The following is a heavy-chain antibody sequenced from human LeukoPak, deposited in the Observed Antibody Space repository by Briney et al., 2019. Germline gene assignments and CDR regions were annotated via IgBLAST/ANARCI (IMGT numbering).Heavy chain of an antibody. J-gene: IGHJ3*02. CDR1: GYTFTSYD. Sequence: ASVKASCKASGYTFTSYDINWVRQATGQGLERMGWMNPNSGNTGYAQKFQGRVTITADESTSTAYMELSSLRSEDTAVYYCARESTSYAFDIWGQGTMVTVSS. CDR2: MNPNSGNT. D-gene: IGHD2-2*01. CDR3: ARESTSYAFDI. V-gene: IGHV1-8*03.